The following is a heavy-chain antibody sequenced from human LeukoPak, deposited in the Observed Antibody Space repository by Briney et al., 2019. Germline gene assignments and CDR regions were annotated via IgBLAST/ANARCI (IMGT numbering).Heavy chain of an antibody. Sequence: PSETLSLTCTVSGGSISSYYWSWIRQPPGKGLEWIGYIYYSGSTNYNPSLKSRVTISVDTSKNQFSLKLSSVTAADTAVYYCARVSRLGGSDYWGQGTLVTVSS. V-gene: IGHV4-59*01. D-gene: IGHD3-10*01. CDR3: ARVSRLGGSDY. CDR1: GGSISSYY. J-gene: IGHJ4*02. CDR2: IYYSGST.